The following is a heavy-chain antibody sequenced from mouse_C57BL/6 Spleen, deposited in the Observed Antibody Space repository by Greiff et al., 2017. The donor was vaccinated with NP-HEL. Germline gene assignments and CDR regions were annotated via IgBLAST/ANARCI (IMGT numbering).Heavy chain of an antibody. CDR1: GFTFTDYY. CDR2: IRNKANGYTT. V-gene: IGHV7-3*01. CDR3: ARYMKNGSTVYYYAMDY. D-gene: IGHD1-1*01. J-gene: IGHJ4*01. Sequence: VQLKESGGGLVQPGGSLSLSCAASGFTFTDYYMSWVRQPPGKALEWLGFIRNKANGYTTEYSASVKGRFTISRDNSQSILYLQMNALRAEDSATYYCARYMKNGSTVYYYAMDYWGQGTSVTVSS.